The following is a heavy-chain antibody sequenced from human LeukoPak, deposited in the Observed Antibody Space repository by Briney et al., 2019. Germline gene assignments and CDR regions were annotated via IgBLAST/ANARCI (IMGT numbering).Heavy chain of an antibody. CDR1: GFTFDDYA. J-gene: IGHJ6*02. D-gene: IGHD3-22*01. CDR3: ARAYYDSSGYSLAVYYGMDV. CDR2: ISWNSGSI. V-gene: IGHV3-9*01. Sequence: GGSLRLSCAASGFTFDDYAMHWVRQAPGKGLEWVSGISWNSGSIGYADSVKGRFTISRDNAKNSLYLQMNSLRAEDTAVYYCARAYYDSSGYSLAVYYGMDVWGQGTTVTVSS.